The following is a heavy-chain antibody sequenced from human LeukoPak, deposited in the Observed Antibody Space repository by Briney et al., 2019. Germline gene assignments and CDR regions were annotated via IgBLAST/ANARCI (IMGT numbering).Heavy chain of an antibody. CDR3: ASSMVAANYYYYGMDV. Sequence: SETLSPTCTVSGGSVSSGSYYWSWIRQPPGKGLEWIGYIYYSGSTNYNPSLKSRVTISVDTSKNQFSLKLSSVTAADTAVYYCASSMVAANYYYYGMDVWGQGTTVTVSS. V-gene: IGHV4-61*01. CDR1: GGSVSSGSYY. CDR2: IYYSGST. J-gene: IGHJ6*02. D-gene: IGHD2-15*01.